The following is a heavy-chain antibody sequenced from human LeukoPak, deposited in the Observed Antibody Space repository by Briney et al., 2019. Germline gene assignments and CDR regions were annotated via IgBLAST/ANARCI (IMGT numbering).Heavy chain of an antibody. J-gene: IGHJ4*02. D-gene: IGHD3-3*01. V-gene: IGHV4-59*06. CDR2: IYYSGST. Sequence: SETLSLTCTVSGGSISSYYWSWIRQPPGKGLEWIGYIYYSGSTYYNPSLKSRVTISVDTSKNQFSLKLSSVTAADTAVYYCARSNDFWISPRRGYYFDYWGQGTLVTVSS. CDR3: ARSNDFWISPRRGYYFDY. CDR1: GGSISSYY.